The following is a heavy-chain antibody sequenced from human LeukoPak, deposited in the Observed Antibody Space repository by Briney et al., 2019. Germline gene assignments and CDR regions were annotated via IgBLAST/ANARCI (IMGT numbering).Heavy chain of an antibody. CDR3: TTSYSSSDFDP. D-gene: IGHD6-13*01. CDR2: IKSKIDGGTT. Sequence: GGSLRLSCAASGFTFSNAWMSWVRQAPGKGLEWVGRIKSKIDGGTTDYAAPVKGRFTISRDDSKNTLYLQMNGLKTEDTAVYYCTTSYSSSDFDPWGQGTLVTVSS. CDR1: GFTFSNAW. V-gene: IGHV3-15*01. J-gene: IGHJ5*02.